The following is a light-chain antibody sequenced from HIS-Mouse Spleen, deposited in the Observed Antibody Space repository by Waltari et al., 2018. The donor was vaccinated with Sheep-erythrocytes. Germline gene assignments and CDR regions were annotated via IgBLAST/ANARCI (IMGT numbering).Light chain of an antibody. CDR3: CSYAGSSTPWV. CDR2: EGS. CDR1: SSDVGSYNL. J-gene: IGLJ3*02. V-gene: IGLV2-23*01. Sequence: QSALTPPASVSGSPGQSITISCTGTSSDVGSYNLFPWYQQHPGKAPKLMIYEGSKRPSGVSNRFSGSKSGNTASLTISGLQAEDEADYYCCSYAGSSTPWVFGGGTKLTVL.